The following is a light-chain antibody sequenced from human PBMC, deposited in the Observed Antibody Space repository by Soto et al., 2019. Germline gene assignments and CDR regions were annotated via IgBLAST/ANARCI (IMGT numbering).Light chain of an antibody. Sequence: QAVVTQEPSLTVSPGGTVTLTCASGTGAVTSGFYPSWFQQKPGQAPRSLIYSTGNKHSWTPARFSGSLLGGKAALTLSGVQPEDEAEYYCLLYYGCAQVFGGGTKLTVL. J-gene: IGLJ2*01. CDR3: LLYYGCAQV. CDR2: STG. CDR1: TGAVTSGFY. V-gene: IGLV7-43*01.